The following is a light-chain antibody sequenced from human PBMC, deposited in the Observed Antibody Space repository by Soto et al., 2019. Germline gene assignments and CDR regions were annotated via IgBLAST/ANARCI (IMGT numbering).Light chain of an antibody. Sequence: IVMTQSPATLSVFPGERATLSCRASQSISNNLAWLQQKPGQAPRLLIYAASTRATGVPARFSGSGSGTDFTLNISSLQPEDFAVYYCHQYNNWPPMHTFGQGTKLEIK. V-gene: IGKV3-15*01. CDR3: HQYNNWPPMHT. CDR2: AAS. J-gene: IGKJ2*01. CDR1: QSISNN.